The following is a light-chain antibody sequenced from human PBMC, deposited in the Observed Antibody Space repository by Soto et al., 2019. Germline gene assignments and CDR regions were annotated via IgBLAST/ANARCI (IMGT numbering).Light chain of an antibody. V-gene: IGKV1-39*01. CDR1: RGMXSY. Sequence: IQLTQSPSSLSASVGEIVTFTCRASRGMXSYLNWYHATPGKAPKILNYXASSYQSGVPSRFSGSGYGTDFTITVSSLQAEYLETYCCHQSYDILTFGQGTRLEIK. CDR2: XAS. CDR3: HQSYDILT. J-gene: IGKJ5*01.